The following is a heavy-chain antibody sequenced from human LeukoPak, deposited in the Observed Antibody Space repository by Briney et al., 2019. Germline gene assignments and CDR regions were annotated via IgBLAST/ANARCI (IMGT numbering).Heavy chain of an antibody. D-gene: IGHD2-15*01. CDR3: AREVVVVAAVSHYYYYMDV. Sequence: ASVKVSCKASGYTFTSYFMHWVRQAPGQGLEWMGIINPSGGSTSYAQKFQGRVTMTRDTSTSTVYMELSSLRSEDTAVYHCAREVVVVAAVSHYYYYMDVWGKGTTVTVS. J-gene: IGHJ6*03. V-gene: IGHV1-46*01. CDR1: GYTFTSYF. CDR2: INPSGGST.